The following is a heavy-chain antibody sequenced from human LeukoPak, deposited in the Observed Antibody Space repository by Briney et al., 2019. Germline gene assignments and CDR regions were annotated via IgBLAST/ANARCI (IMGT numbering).Heavy chain of an antibody. CDR2: ISSSSSTI. V-gene: IGHV3-48*01. CDR3: ARAPPTIFGVVITHYMDV. J-gene: IGHJ6*03. CDR1: GFTFGTYS. Sequence: GGSLRLSCAASGFTFGTYSMNWVRQAPGKGLEWVSYISSSSSTIYYADSVKGRFTISRDNAKNSLYLQMNSLRAEDTAVYYCARAPPTIFGVVITHYMDVWGKGTTVTVSS. D-gene: IGHD3-3*01.